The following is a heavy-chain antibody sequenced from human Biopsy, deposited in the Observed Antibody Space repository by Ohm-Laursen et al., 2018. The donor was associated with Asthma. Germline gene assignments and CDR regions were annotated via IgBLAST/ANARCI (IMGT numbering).Heavy chain of an antibody. CDR3: ARAVDYSHYYGIDV. V-gene: IGHV1-18*01. Sequence: GAPVKVSRKTSGYTFNSAGITWVRQAPGQGLEWMGWISVYNGNTKVAQKLQDRVTMITDTSTSTAYMELRSLRSDDTAVYFCARAVDYSHYYGIDVWGQGTTVTVS. J-gene: IGHJ6*02. CDR1: GYTFNSAG. CDR2: ISVYNGNT. D-gene: IGHD3-10*01.